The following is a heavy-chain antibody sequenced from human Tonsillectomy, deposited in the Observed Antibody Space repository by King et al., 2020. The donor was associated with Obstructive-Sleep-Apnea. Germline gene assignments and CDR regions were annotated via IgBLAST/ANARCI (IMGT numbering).Heavy chain of an antibody. Sequence: QLVQSGGEVKKPGASVRVSCKASGYNFKTYGLSWVRQAPGQGLEWMGWISGHNGDTNYAQRLRGRVVMTADTTTSTAYMELSSLTPDDTAVYYCSRDLFHYKSGTSYEETFDIWGQGTMVTVSS. J-gene: IGHJ3*02. D-gene: IGHD3-10*01. CDR3: SRDLFHYKSGTSYEETFDI. V-gene: IGHV1-18*01. CDR2: ISGHNGDT. CDR1: GYNFKTYG.